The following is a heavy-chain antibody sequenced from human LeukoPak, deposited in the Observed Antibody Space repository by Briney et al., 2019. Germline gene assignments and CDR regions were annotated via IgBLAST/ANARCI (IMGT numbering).Heavy chain of an antibody. CDR1: GYIFTSYW. Sequence: GESVTLSCKGSGYIFTSYWNVWVRQMPGKGREWMGIIYPGDSDTRYSPSFQGQVTISADKSISTAYLQWSSLTASDTAMYYCARWGFDSYGPFFDYWGQGTLVTVSS. CDR3: ARWGFDSYGPFFDY. CDR2: IYPGDSDT. J-gene: IGHJ4*02. D-gene: IGHD5-18*01. V-gene: IGHV5-51*03.